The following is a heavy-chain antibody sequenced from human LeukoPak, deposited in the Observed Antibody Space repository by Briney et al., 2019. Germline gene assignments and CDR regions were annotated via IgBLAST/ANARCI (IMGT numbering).Heavy chain of an antibody. CDR1: GFTFHDHG. V-gene: IGHV3-20*04. CDR3: AREEGPYFDC. J-gene: IGHJ4*02. CDR2: LNWNGDNT. Sequence: SGGSLRLSCAASGFTFHDHGMSWVRQVPGKGLEWVSALNWNGDNTGYADSVKGRLTISRDNAKKSLYLQMNSLTAEDTAYYYCAREEGPYFDCWGQGTLVTVSS.